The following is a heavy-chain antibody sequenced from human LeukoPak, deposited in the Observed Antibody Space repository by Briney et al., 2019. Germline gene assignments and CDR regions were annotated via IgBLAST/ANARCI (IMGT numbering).Heavy chain of an antibody. Sequence: GGSLRLSCAASGFTFDDYGMSWVRQAPGKGLEWVSGINWNGGSTGYADSVKGRFTISRDNAKNSLYLQMNSLRAEDTALYYCARDSTPWTSYYYYYMDVWGKGTTVTVSS. CDR2: INWNGGST. CDR3: ARDSTPWTSYYYYYMDV. D-gene: IGHD4-23*01. V-gene: IGHV3-20*04. CDR1: GFTFDDYG. J-gene: IGHJ6*03.